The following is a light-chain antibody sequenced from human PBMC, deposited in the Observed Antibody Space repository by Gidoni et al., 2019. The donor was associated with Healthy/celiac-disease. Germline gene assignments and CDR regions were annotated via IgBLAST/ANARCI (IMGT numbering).Light chain of an antibody. Sequence: QSVLTQPPSASGTPGQRVTTSCSGSSSNIGSNYVYWYQQLPGTAPKLLIYRNNQRPSRVPDRFSGSKSGTSASLAISGLRSENEADYYCAAWDDSLSGWVFGGGTKLTVL. J-gene: IGLJ3*02. CDR1: SSNIGSNY. CDR2: RNN. V-gene: IGLV1-47*01. CDR3: AAWDDSLSGWV.